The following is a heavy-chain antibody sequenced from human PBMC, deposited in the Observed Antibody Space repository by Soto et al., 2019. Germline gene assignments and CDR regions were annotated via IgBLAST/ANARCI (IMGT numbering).Heavy chain of an antibody. CDR1: GGSTSSDGYY. CDR2: ISYGGST. D-gene: IGHD6-19*01. V-gene: IGHV4-31*03. J-gene: IGHJ6*02. CDR3: ASDRIAVAGSGTYFYYGMDV. Sequence: QVQLQESDPGLVKPSQTLSLTCTVSGGSTSSDGYYWTWIRQHPGKGLEWIGYISYGGSTYYNPPLKSRVTISLDTSKNQFSLKLSSVTAADTAVYYCASDRIAVAGSGTYFYYGMDVWGQGTTVSVSS.